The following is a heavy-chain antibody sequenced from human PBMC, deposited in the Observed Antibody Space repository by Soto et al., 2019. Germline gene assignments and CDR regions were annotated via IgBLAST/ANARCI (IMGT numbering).Heavy chain of an antibody. V-gene: IGHV3-53*01. D-gene: IGHD2-15*01. Sequence: GGSLRLSCAASGFTVSSNYMSWVRQAPGKGLEWVSVIYSGGSTYYADSVKGRFTISRDNSKNTLYLQMNSLRAGDMAVYFCAKSQEVGAHFFDSWGQGTQVTVSS. J-gene: IGHJ4*02. CDR2: IYSGGST. CDR3: AKSQEVGAHFFDS. CDR1: GFTVSSNY.